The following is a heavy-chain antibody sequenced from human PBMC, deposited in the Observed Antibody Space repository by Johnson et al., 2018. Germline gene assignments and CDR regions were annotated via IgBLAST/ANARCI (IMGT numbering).Heavy chain of an antibody. J-gene: IGHJ6*03. CDR3: ARGVSDWYEDYYDYYMDV. CDR1: GFTFSSYG. V-gene: IGHV3-30*03. Sequence: QVQLVESGGGVVQPGRSLRLSCAASGFTFSSYGMHWVRQAPGKGLEWVAVISYDGSNKYYADSVKGRFTISSDNSKNTLYLQMNSQSAEETAVYYCARGVSDWYEDYYDYYMDVWGKGTAVTVSS. D-gene: IGHD2-21*02. CDR2: ISYDGSNK.